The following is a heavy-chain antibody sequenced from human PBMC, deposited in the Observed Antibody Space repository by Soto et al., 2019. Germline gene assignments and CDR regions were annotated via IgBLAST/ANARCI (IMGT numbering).Heavy chain of an antibody. CDR3: ARESGGWHYHYHMDV. Sequence: GGSLRLSCAASGFAFSDYYMSWIRQAPGKGLEWVAYIFNRGDMIFYADSVRGRFTISRDNAKNSLNLQMNSLRVEDTAVYYCARESGGWHYHYHMDVWGKGATVTVSS. D-gene: IGHD6-19*01. J-gene: IGHJ6*03. CDR2: IFNRGDMI. V-gene: IGHV3-11*01. CDR1: GFAFSDYY.